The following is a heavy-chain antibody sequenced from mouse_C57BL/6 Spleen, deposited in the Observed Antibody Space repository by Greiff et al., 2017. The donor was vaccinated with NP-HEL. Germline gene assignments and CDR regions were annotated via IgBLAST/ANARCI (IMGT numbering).Heavy chain of an antibody. Sequence: DVMLVESGGGLVKPGGSLKLSCAASGFTFSSYAMSWVRQTPEKRLEWVATISDGGSYTYYPDNVKGRFTISRDNAKNNLYLQMSHLKSEDTAMYYCARDGDYDYDEAWFAYWGQGTLVTVSA. J-gene: IGHJ3*01. CDR1: GFTFSSYA. V-gene: IGHV5-4*01. D-gene: IGHD2-4*01. CDR3: ARDGDYDYDEAWFAY. CDR2: ISDGGSYT.